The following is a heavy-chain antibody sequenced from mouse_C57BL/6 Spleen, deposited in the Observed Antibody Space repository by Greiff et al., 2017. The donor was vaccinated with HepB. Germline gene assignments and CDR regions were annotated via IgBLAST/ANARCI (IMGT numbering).Heavy chain of an antibody. J-gene: IGHJ4*01. D-gene: IGHD1-1*01. Sequence: EVHLVESGGGLVKPGGSLKLSCAASGFTFSSYAMSWVRQTPEKRLEWVATISDGGSYTNYPDNVKGRFTIARDNAKNNLYLQMSHLKSEDTAMYYCARLLRSSYAMDYWGQGTSVTVSS. CDR1: GFTFSSYA. V-gene: IGHV5-4*01. CDR2: ISDGGSYT. CDR3: ARLLRSSYAMDY.